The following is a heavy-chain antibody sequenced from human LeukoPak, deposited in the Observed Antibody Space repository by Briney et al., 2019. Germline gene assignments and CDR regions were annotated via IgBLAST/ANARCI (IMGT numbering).Heavy chain of an antibody. Sequence: GGSLRLSCAASGXTVSRSYMSWVRQAPGKGLEWVSVFYSGGGTSYADSVKGRFTISRDTSKNSVYLQMNSLRAEDTVVYYCARDHYDSRGWYWYFDAWGRGALVTVSS. CDR3: ARDHYDSRGWYWYFDA. J-gene: IGHJ2*01. CDR2: FYSGGGT. CDR1: GXTVSRSY. V-gene: IGHV3-53*01. D-gene: IGHD3-22*01.